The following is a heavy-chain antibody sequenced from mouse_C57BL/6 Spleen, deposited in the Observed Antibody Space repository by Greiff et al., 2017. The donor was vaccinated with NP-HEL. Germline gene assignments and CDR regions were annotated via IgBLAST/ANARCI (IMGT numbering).Heavy chain of an antibody. Sequence: EVHLVESGPGLVKPSQSLSLTCSVTGYSITSGYFWYWIRQSPGNKLELMGYISYDGSNNYNPSFKNRISITRDTSKNQFFLKLKSVTTEDTATYYCASDYYGFDDWGQGTTLTVSS. V-gene: IGHV3-6*01. CDR1: GYSITSGYF. J-gene: IGHJ2*01. D-gene: IGHD1-1*01. CDR3: ASDYYGFDD. CDR2: ISYDGSN.